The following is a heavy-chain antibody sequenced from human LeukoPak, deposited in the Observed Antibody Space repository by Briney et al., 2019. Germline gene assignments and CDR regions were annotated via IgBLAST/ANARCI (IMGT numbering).Heavy chain of an antibody. V-gene: IGHV3-23*01. CDR2: ISGSGGRI. J-gene: IGHJ4*02. D-gene: IGHD1-26*01. CDR3: AKNPRLGGWIYFDS. Sequence: QPGGSLRLSCAASGFTFSSYSMSWVRQAPGKGLEWVSSISGSGGRIDYADSVKGRFTISRDNSKNTLSLQMNSLTAEDTAVYYCAKNPRLGGWIYFDSWGQGILVTVSS. CDR1: GFTFSSYS.